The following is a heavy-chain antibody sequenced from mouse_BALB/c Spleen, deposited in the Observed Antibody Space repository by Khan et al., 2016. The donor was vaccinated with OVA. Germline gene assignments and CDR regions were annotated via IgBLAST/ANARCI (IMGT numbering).Heavy chain of an antibody. V-gene: IGHV3-2*02. CDR2: ISYSGST. D-gene: IGHD1-2*01. CDR1: GYSITSGYG. Sequence: EVQLQESGPGLVKPSQSLSLTCTVTGYSITSGYGWNWIRQFPGNKMEWMGYISYSGSTNYNPSLKSRITITRDTSKNQFFLQLNSVTTEDTATYYCARTARIKYWGQGTTLTVSS. CDR3: ARTARIKY. J-gene: IGHJ2*01.